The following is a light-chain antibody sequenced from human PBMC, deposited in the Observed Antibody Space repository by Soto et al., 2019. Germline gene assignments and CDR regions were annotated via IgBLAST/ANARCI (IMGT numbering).Light chain of an antibody. CDR2: DGG. Sequence: QSALTQPASVSGSPGRSITLSCTGTSSDVGSYNLVSWYQQHPGKAPKLMISDGGNRPSGVSNRFSGSKSGNTASLTISGLQAEDEADYYCCSFAGGSTNVFGTGTKLTVL. CDR3: CSFAGGSTNV. CDR1: SSDVGSYNL. J-gene: IGLJ1*01. V-gene: IGLV2-23*01.